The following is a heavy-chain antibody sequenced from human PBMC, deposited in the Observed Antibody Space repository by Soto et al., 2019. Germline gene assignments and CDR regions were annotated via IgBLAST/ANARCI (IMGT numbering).Heavy chain of an antibody. V-gene: IGHV5-10-1*01. CDR1: GYSFTSYW. CDR3: ARMNYDFWSGYYLSRDYYGMDV. D-gene: IGHD3-3*01. J-gene: IGHJ6*02. CDR2: IDPSDSYT. Sequence: LKISCKGSGYSFTSYWISWVRQMPGKGLEWMGRIDPSDSYTNYSPSFQGHVTISADKSISTAYLQWSSLKASDTAMYYCARMNYDFWSGYYLSRDYYGMDVWGQGTTVTVSS.